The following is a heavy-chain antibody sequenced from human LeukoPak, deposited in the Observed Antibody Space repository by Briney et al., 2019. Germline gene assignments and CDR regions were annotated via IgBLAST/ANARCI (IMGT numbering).Heavy chain of an antibody. V-gene: IGHV4-39*07. CDR3: ARLNLIRLLDV. CDR2: IYYSGST. D-gene: IGHD2-15*01. Sequence: PSETLSLTCTVSGGSISSSSYYWGWIRQPPGKGLEWIGSIYYSGSTNYNPSLKSRVTISVDTSKNQFSLKLSSVTAADTAVYYCARLNLIRLLDVWGKGTTVTISS. J-gene: IGHJ6*04. CDR1: GGSISSSSYY.